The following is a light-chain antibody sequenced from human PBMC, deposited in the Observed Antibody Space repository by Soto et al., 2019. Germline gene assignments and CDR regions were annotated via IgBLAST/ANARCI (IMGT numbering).Light chain of an antibody. J-gene: IGKJ5*01. CDR1: RRVSGGF. V-gene: IGKV3D-20*02. Sequence: IGYSQAPPTMATTAGERATLYCGASRRVSGGFLAWYQQKPGLAPRLILYDTSFRATGIPDRFSGSGSGTDFTLTICSLEPEDLAVYYCQQRTNSPITFGQGTRLEIK. CDR3: QQRTNSPIT. CDR2: DTS.